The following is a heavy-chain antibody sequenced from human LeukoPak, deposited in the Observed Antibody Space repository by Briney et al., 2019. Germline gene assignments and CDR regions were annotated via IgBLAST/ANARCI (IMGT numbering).Heavy chain of an antibody. Sequence: GGSLRLSCAASGFTFSSYWMSWVRQAPGKGLEWVANIKQDGSEIYSVDSVKGRFTISRDNAKNSVYLQMNSLRAEDTAVYYCARTWANDFWSGYKHYFYMDVWGKGTTVTVSS. CDR1: GFTFSSYW. J-gene: IGHJ6*03. V-gene: IGHV3-7*01. D-gene: IGHD3-3*01. CDR2: IKQDGSEI. CDR3: ARTWANDFWSGYKHYFYMDV.